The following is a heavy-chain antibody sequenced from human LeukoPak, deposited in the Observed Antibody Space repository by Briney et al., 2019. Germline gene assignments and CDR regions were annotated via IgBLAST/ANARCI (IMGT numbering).Heavy chain of an antibody. J-gene: IGHJ2*01. Sequence: SETLSLTCTVSGGSISGYYWSWIRRPPGEGLEGIGYIHYSGTTDYNPSLKSRVTISVDTSKDQFSLKLSSVTAADTAVYYCARRAFANWYFDLWGRGTLVTVSS. CDR2: IHYSGTT. CDR3: ARRAFANWYFDL. V-gene: IGHV4-59*01. CDR1: GGSISGYY.